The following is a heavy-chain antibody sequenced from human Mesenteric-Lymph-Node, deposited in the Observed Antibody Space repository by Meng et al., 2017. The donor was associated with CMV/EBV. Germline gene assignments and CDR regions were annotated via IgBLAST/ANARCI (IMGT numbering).Heavy chain of an antibody. J-gene: IGHJ6*02. D-gene: IGHD1-1*01. Sequence: ASVKVSCKASGYTFTSYGISWVRQAPGQGLEWMGWISAYNGNTNYAQKLQGRVTMTTDTSTSTAYMELRSLRSEDTAVYYCARAPTRQPRYYGMDVWGQGTTVTVSS. CDR3: ARAPTRQPRYYGMDV. V-gene: IGHV1-18*01. CDR2: ISAYNGNT. CDR1: GYTFTSYG.